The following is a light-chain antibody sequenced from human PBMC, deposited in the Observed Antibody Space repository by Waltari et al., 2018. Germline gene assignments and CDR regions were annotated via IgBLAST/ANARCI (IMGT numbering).Light chain of an antibody. J-gene: IGKJ4*01. Sequence: DIVLTHSPATLSLSPAERATLSCRASQSITNYLAWYQLKLGQAPRLLIYDASNRATGIPARFSGSGSGTDFTLSISNLEPEDSAVYYCQQRMKWPLTFGGGTKVEIK. V-gene: IGKV3-11*01. CDR2: DAS. CDR3: QQRMKWPLT. CDR1: QSITNY.